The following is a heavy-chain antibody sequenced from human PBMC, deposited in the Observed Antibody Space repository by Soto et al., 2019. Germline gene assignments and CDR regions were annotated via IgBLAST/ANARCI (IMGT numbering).Heavy chain of an antibody. J-gene: IGHJ6*02. V-gene: IGHV1-18*01. CDR3: ARCIQQDYYYGMDV. D-gene: IGHD5-18*01. CDR2: SSADNGNT. CDR1: GYTFYSHS. Sequence: QAQLVQSGAEVKKPGASVKVSCKASGYTFYSHSISWVRQAPGQGLEWMGRSSADNGNTKYAQKFRGRVTMTTDTSTSTVYMELRNLRSDDTAVYYCARCIQQDYYYGMDVWGQGTTVTVPS.